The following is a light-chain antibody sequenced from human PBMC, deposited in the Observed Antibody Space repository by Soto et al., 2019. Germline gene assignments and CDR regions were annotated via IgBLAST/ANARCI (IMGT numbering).Light chain of an antibody. V-gene: IGLV2-14*02. Sequence: QSVLTQPASVSGSPGQSITISCTGTSRDVETYNLVSWYQQHPGKAPKLLIYEVTKRPSGLSDRFSGSKSGNTASLTISGLQAEDEADYYCCSYTTSNTRQIVFGTGTKVTVL. CDR3: CSYTTSNTRQIV. J-gene: IGLJ1*01. CDR2: EVT. CDR1: SRDVETYNL.